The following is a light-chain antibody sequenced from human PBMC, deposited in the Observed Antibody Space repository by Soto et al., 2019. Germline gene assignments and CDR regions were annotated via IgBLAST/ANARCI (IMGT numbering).Light chain of an antibody. V-gene: IGLV2-14*01. Sequence: QSVLTQPASVSGSPGQSITISCTGTXSDVGGYNFVSWYQQLPGKAPKLIIFEVSNRPSGVSNRFSGSKSGNTASLTISGLQAEDEADYYCSSYTSARGVFGGGTKLTVL. CDR1: XSDVGGYNF. CDR2: EVS. CDR3: SSYTSARGV. J-gene: IGLJ3*02.